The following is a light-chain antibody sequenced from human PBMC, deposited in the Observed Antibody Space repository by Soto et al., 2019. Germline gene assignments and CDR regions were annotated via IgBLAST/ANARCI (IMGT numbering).Light chain of an antibody. V-gene: IGLV2-14*01. J-gene: IGLJ2*01. CDR3: SSYTSIATL. Sequence: QSALTQPASVSGSPGQSITISCTGASSDVGSYNYVSWYQQHPGKAPKLMIYEVSNRPSGVSNRFSGSKSGDTASLTISGLQAEDEADYYCSSYTSIATLFGGGTKLTVL. CDR2: EVS. CDR1: SSDVGSYNY.